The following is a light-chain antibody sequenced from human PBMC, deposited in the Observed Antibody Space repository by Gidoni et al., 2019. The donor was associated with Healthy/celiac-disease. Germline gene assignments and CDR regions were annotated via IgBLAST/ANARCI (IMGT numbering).Light chain of an antibody. Sequence: DLVMTQSPDSLAVSLGERATINCKSSQSVLYSSNNKNYLAWYQQKPGQPPKLLIYWASTRESGVPDRFSGSGSGTEFTLTISSLQAEDVAVYYCQQYYRTPDTFGQGTKLEIK. CDR1: QSVLYSSNNKNY. V-gene: IGKV4-1*01. CDR2: WAS. J-gene: IGKJ2*01. CDR3: QQYYRTPDT.